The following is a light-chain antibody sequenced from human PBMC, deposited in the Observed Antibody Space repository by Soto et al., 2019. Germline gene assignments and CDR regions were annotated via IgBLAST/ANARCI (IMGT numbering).Light chain of an antibody. V-gene: IGLV2-14*02. CDR2: EVT. J-gene: IGLJ1*01. Sequence: QSVLTQPASVSGSPGQSITISCTGTSSDFGNYNLVSWYQQHPGKVLKLMISEVTNRPSGVSDRVSGSKSGNTASLTISGLQAEDEAESSLSSFTSILTFVFGNGNKVTVL. CDR1: SSDFGNYNL. CDR3: SSFTSILTFV.